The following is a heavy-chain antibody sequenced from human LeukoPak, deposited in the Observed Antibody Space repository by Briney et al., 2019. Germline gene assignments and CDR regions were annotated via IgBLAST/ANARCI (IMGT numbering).Heavy chain of an antibody. CDR1: GGSISSYY. CDR2: IYYRGST. Sequence: SETLSLTCTVSGGSISSYYWGWIRQPPGKGLEWIGYIYYRGSTNYNPSLKSRVTISLDPSNNQFSLKLTSVTAADTAVYYCARSQGDSTGWYTFDYWGQGTLVTVSS. D-gene: IGHD6-19*01. J-gene: IGHJ4*02. V-gene: IGHV4-59*08. CDR3: ARSQGDSTGWYTFDY.